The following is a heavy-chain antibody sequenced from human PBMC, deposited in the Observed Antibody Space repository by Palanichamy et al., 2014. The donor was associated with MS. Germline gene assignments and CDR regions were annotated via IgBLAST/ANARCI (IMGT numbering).Heavy chain of an antibody. V-gene: IGHV3-23*01. J-gene: IGHJ4*02. D-gene: IGHD5-18*01. CDR1: GLTFSSYA. Sequence: EVQVLESGGGLVQPGGSLRLSCAASGLTFSSYAMSWVRQAPGKGLEWVSGISGSGGSTYYADSVKGRFTISRDNSKNMLYLQMNSLRAEDTAVYYCAKCISYTYATLVDSWGQGTLVTVSS. CDR2: ISGSGGST. CDR3: AKCISYTYATLVDS.